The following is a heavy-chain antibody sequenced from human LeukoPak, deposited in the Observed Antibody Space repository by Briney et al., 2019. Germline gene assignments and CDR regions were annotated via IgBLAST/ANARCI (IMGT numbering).Heavy chain of an antibody. CDR3: ARFPWGVYSGYDC. D-gene: IGHD5-12*01. CDR1: GFTVSDAW. Sequence: GSLRLSCAASGFTVSDAWMNWIRQPPGKGLEWIGEINHSGSTNYNPSLKSRVTISVDTSKNQFSLKLSSVTAADTAVYYCARFPWGVYSGYDCWGQGTLVTVSS. CDR2: INHSGST. V-gene: IGHV4-34*01. J-gene: IGHJ4*02.